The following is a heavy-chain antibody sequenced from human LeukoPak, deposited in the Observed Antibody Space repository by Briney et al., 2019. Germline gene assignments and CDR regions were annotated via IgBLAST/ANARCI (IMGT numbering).Heavy chain of an antibody. J-gene: IGHJ4*02. CDR2: ISRDGGST. V-gene: IGHV3-23*01. D-gene: IGHD2-15*01. CDR1: GFIFNTYA. Sequence: GGSLRLSCAASGFIFNTYAMSWVRRAPGKGLEWVSAISRDGGSTWYADSVEGRFTISRDNSKNTLYLLLNSVRAEDTATYYCAKDHSSCRGASCLLHQDWGQGTLVTVSS. CDR3: AKDHSSCRGASCLLHQD.